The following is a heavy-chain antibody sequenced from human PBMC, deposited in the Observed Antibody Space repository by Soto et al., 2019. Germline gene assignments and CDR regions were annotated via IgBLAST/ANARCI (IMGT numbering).Heavy chain of an antibody. D-gene: IGHD1-7*01. J-gene: IGHJ5*02. CDR1: GFSLSTSGVG. V-gene: IGHV2-5*01. Sequence: SGPTLVNPTQTLTLTCTFSGFSLSTSGVGVGWIRQPPGKALEWLALIYWNDDKRYSQSLKSRLTITKDASKNQVVLTMTNMDPVDTATYYCAHRRAYNWNYWFDPWGQGTLVTVSS. CDR3: AHRRAYNWNYWFDP. CDR2: IYWNDDK.